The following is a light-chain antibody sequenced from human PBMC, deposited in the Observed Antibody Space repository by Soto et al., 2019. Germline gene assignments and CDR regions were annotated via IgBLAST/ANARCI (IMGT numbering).Light chain of an antibody. CDR1: QGIRND. J-gene: IGKJ4*01. CDR2: STS. CDR3: LQHYIYPLT. Sequence: DIQMTQSPSSLSASVGDRVTITCRASQGIRNDLGWYQQKPGRAPKRLIYSTSTLESGVPSRLSGSGSGLEFTLTISSLQPEDFATYYCLQHYIYPLTFGGGTNVEIK. V-gene: IGKV1-17*01.